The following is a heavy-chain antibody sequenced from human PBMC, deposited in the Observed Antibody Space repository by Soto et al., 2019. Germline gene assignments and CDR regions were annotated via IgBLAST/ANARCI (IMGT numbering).Heavy chain of an antibody. V-gene: IGHV4-59*08. D-gene: IGHD2-2*01. Sequence: SQTLSLTCTVSGGSISSYYWSWIRQPPGKGLEWIGYIYYSGSTNYNPSLKSRVTISVDTSKNQFSLKLSSVTAADTAVYYCARHAGKPGIYYYYYMDVWGKGTTVTVSS. J-gene: IGHJ6*03. CDR3: ARHAGKPGIYYYYYMDV. CDR1: GGSISSYY. CDR2: IYYSGST.